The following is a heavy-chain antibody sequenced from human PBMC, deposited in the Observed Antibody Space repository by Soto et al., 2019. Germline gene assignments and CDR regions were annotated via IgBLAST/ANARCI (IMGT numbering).Heavy chain of an antibody. D-gene: IGHD2-2*01. CDR2: ISKSDYT. CDR3: AREDSIIIPAVSDF. CDR1: GFAFNNYG. V-gene: IGHV3-21*01. J-gene: IGHJ4*02. Sequence: GGSLRLSCTVSGFAFNNYGINWVRQAPGKGLEWVSSISKSDYTYYSDSVKGRFTISRDNTKNSVSLQMNTLRVEDTAVYYCAREDSIIIPAVSDFWGQGTLVTVSS.